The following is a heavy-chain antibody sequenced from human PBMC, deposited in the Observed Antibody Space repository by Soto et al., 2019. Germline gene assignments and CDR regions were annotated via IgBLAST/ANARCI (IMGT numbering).Heavy chain of an antibody. J-gene: IGHJ5*02. Sequence: PSVKVSCKASGYTFTSYGISWVRQAPGQGLEWMGWISAYNGNTNYAQKLQGRVTMTTDTSTSTAYMELRNLRSDDTAVYYCARESSGWYSRNWFDPWGQGTLVTVSS. V-gene: IGHV1-18*01. CDR3: ARESSGWYSRNWFDP. CDR1: GYTFTSYG. D-gene: IGHD6-19*01. CDR2: ISAYNGNT.